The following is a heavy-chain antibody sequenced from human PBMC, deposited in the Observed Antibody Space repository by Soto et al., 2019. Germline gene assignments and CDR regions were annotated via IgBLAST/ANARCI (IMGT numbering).Heavy chain of an antibody. D-gene: IGHD2-21*02. V-gene: IGHV3-30-3*01. Sequence: PGGSLRLSCAASGFTFSSYAMHWVRQAPGKGLEWVAVISYDGSNKYYADSVKGRFTISRDNSKNTLYLQMNSLRAEDTAVYYCARAPRVLAYCGGDCYSFFDYWGQGTLVTVSS. CDR2: ISYDGSNK. CDR3: ARAPRVLAYCGGDCYSFFDY. CDR1: GFTFSSYA. J-gene: IGHJ4*02.